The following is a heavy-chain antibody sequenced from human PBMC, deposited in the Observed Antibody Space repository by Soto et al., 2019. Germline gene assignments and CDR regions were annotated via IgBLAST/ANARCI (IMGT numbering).Heavy chain of an antibody. CDR2: IIPILGIA. J-gene: IGHJ6*02. CDR1: GGTFSSYA. CDR3: ARDKEYSGSYYYYGMDV. Sequence: ASVKVSCKASGGTFSSYAISWVRQAPGQGLEWMGGIIPILGIANYAQKFQGGVTITADKSTSTAYMELSSLRSEDTAVYYCARDKEYSGSYYYYGMDVWGQGTTVTVSS. D-gene: IGHD1-26*01. V-gene: IGHV1-69*10.